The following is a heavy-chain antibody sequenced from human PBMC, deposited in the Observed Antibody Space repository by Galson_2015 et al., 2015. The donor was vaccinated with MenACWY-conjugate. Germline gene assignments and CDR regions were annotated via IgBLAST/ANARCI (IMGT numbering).Heavy chain of an antibody. V-gene: IGHV3-66*01. CDR2: IYTGGDT. J-gene: IGHJ4*02. CDR3: ASRREVASSYGYLDV. D-gene: IGHD5-18*01. Sequence: RLSCAASGFTVSSDYMAWVRQSPGKGLEWVSLIYTGGDTYYPGSVTGRFTISRDNSKNTVYLQMHSLRVEDTAVYYCASRREVASSYGYLDVWGQGTLVTVSS. CDR1: GFTVSSDY.